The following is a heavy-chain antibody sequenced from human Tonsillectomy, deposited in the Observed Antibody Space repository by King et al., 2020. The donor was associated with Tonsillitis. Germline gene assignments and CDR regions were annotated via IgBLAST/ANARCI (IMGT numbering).Heavy chain of an antibody. V-gene: IGHV3-30-3*01. CDR3: AREGSSLYSFFDW. Sequence: VQLVESGGGVVQPGRSLRISCAASGFTFSNYAMHWVRQAPGKGLEWVAVISYDGSNKYYADSVKGRFTISRDNSKNTLSLQLNSLKPEDTAVFYCAREGSSLYSFFDWGGEGTLATASA. D-gene: IGHD6-13*01. CDR2: ISYDGSNK. CDR1: GFTFSNYA. J-gene: IGHJ4*02.